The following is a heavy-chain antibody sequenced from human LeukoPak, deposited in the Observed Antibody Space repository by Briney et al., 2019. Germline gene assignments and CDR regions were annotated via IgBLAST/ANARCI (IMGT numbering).Heavy chain of an antibody. J-gene: IGHJ4*02. CDR1: GFTFSSYA. D-gene: IGHD3-22*01. CDR3: AKTPKRGIYDSSGYSDY. Sequence: GGSLRLSCTASGFTFSSYAMTWVRQAPGKGLEWVAVISYDGSNKYYADSVKGRFTISRDNSKNTLYLQMNSLRAEDTAVYYCAKTPKRGIYDSSGYSDYWGQGTLVTVSS. V-gene: IGHV3-30*18. CDR2: ISYDGSNK.